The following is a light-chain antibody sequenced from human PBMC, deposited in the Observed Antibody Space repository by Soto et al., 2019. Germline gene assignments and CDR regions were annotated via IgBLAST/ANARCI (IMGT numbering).Light chain of an antibody. CDR2: AAS. V-gene: IGKV1-27*01. Sequence: DIQITQSPSSLSASVGDGVTITCRASQGISNYLAWYQQKTGKVPKILIYAASTLQSGVPSRFSGSGSGTDFTLPISRLQPEDVPTYYCQKYNSDPLTFGGGTKVDIK. J-gene: IGKJ4*01. CDR3: QKYNSDPLT. CDR1: QGISNY.